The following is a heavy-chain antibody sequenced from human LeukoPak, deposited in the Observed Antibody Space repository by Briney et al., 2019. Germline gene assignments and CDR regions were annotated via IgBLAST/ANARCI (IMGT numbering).Heavy chain of an antibody. CDR2: ISGSGGST. J-gene: IGHJ6*02. Sequence: PGGSLRLSCAASGFTFSSYAMSWVRQAPGKGLEWVSAISGSGGSTYYADSVKGRFTIPRDNSKNTLYLQMNSLRAEDTAVYYCAKGGYSYGDYYYYGMDVWGQGTTVTVSS. CDR1: GFTFSSYA. V-gene: IGHV3-23*01. CDR3: AKGGYSYGDYYYYGMDV. D-gene: IGHD5-18*01.